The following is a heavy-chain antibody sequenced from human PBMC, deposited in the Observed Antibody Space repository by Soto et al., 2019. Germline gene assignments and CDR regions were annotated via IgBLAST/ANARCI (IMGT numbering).Heavy chain of an antibody. D-gene: IGHD3-10*01. CDR1: GASISSDRW. J-gene: IGHJ4*02. CDR3: AELKFGKFGTY. CDR2: IHHSGDD. V-gene: IGHV4-4*02. Sequence: XETLSLTCAVSGASISSDRWWSCVRQPPGKGLEWIAEIHHSGDDNYTPSLQSRVIISLDKSRNQFSLKLMSVTAADTAVYYCAELKFGKFGTYWGQGIPVTVSS.